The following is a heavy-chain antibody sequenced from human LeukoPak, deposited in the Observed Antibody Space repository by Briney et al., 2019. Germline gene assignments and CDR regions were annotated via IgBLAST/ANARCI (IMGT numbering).Heavy chain of an antibody. J-gene: IGHJ5*02. CDR1: GFTSGSYV. CDR3: AEDRLHH. Sequence: GGSLRLSCEVSGFTSGSYVISWVRQAPGKGLEWVSAFRGDSGRTYYADSVKGRFTISRDNSKNTVFLQMNSPRAEDTALYYCAEDRLHHWGQGTLVTVSS. CDR2: FRGDSGRT. V-gene: IGHV3-23*01.